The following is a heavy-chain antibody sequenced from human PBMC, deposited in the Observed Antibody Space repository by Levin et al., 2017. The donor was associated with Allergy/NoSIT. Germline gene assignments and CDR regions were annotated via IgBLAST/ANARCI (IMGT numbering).Heavy chain of an antibody. J-gene: IGHJ4*02. CDR1: GFTFSSYG. V-gene: IGHV3-33*01. CDR3: ARRYCSGGSCYDCDY. CDR2: IWYDGSNK. D-gene: IGHD2-15*01. Sequence: GESLKISCAASGFTFSSYGMHWVRQAPGKGLEWVAVIWYDGSNKYYADSVKGRFTISRDNSKNTLYLQMNSLRAEDTAVYYCARRYCSGGSCYDCDYWGQGTLVTVSS.